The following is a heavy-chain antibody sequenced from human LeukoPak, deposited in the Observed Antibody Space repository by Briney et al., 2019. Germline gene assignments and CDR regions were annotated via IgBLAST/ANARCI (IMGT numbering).Heavy chain of an antibody. CDR1: GGSISSYY. CDR3: ARGIAAAGPFDY. Sequence: SETLSLTCTVSGGSISSYYWSWIRQPPGKGLEWIGYIYYSGSTNYNPSLKSRVTISVDTSKNQFSLKLSSVTAADTAVCYCARGIAAAGPFDYWGQGTLVTVSS. J-gene: IGHJ4*02. V-gene: IGHV4-59*01. CDR2: IYYSGST. D-gene: IGHD6-13*01.